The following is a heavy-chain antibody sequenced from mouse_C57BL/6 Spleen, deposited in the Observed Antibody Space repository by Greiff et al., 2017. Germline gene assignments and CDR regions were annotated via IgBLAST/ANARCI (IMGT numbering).Heavy chain of an antibody. CDR1: GYTFTSYG. CDR2: IYPRSGNT. V-gene: IGHV1-81*01. CDR3: ARREVYYSNPY. Sequence: QVQLQQSGAELARPGASVKLSCKASGYTFTSYGISWVKQRTGQGLEWIGEIYPRSGNTYYNEKFKGKATLTADKSSSTAYMELRSLTSEDSAVYFCARREVYYSNPYWGQGTLVTVSA. D-gene: IGHD2-5*01. J-gene: IGHJ3*01.